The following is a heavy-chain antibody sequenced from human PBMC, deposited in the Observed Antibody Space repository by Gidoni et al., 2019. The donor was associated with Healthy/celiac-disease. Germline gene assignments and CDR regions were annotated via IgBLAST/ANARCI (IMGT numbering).Heavy chain of an antibody. CDR2: IDPSDSYT. CDR1: GYSFTSYW. D-gene: IGHD4-17*01. CDR3: ARRLYGDYLRVYDAFDI. Sequence: EVQLVQSGAEVKKPGESLRISCKGSGYSFTSYWISWVRQMPGKGLEWMGRIDPSDSYTNYSPSFQGHVTISADKSISTAYLQWSSLKASDTAMYYCARRLYGDYLRVYDAFDIWGQGTMVTVSS. V-gene: IGHV5-10-1*03. J-gene: IGHJ3*02.